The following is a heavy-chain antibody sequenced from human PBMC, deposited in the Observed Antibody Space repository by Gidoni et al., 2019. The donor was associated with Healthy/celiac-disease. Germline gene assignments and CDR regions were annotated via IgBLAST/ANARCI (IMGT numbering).Heavy chain of an antibody. D-gene: IGHD6-19*01. CDR2: IYYSGST. CDR1: GGSISSSSYY. V-gene: IGHV4-39*01. Sequence: QLQLQESGPGLVKPSETLSLTCTVSGGSISSSSYYWGWIRQPPGKGLEWIGSIYYSGSTYYNPSLKSRVTISVDTSKNQFSLKLSSVTAADTAVYYCARHARSYSSGWYFGERNDYWGQGTLVTVSS. CDR3: ARHARSYSSGWYFGERNDY. J-gene: IGHJ4*02.